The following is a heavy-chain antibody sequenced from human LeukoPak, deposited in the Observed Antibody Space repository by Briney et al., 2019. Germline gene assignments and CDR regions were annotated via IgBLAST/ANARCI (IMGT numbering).Heavy chain of an antibody. CDR2: IYYSGST. CDR1: GVSISSYY. J-gene: IGHJ4*02. Sequence: PSETLSLTCTVSGVSISSYYWSWLRQPPGKGLEWIGYIYYSGSTNYNPSLKSRVTISVDTSKNQFSLKLSSVTAADTAVYYCARDQGDTALVFDYWGQGTLVTVSS. V-gene: IGHV4-59*01. CDR3: ARDQGDTALVFDY. D-gene: IGHD5-18*01.